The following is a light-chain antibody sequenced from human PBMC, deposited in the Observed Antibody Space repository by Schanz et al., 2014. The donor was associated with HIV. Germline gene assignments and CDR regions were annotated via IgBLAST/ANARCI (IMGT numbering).Light chain of an antibody. CDR3: SSYAGSNNYV. Sequence: QSALTQPPSASGSPGQSVTISCTGTSSDVGGYNYVSWYQQHPGKAPKLLISEVSKRPSGVPDRFSGSKSGNTASLTVSGLQAEDEADYYCSSYAGSNNYVFGTGTKLTVV. CDR1: SSDVGGYNY. J-gene: IGLJ1*01. V-gene: IGLV2-8*01. CDR2: EVS.